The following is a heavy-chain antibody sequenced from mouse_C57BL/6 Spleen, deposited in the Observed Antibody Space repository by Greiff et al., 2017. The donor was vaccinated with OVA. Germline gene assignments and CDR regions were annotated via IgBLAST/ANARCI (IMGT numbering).Heavy chain of an antibody. V-gene: IGHV5-17*01. CDR3: ARVPPSVVATGDAMDY. CDR1: GFTFSDYG. J-gene: IGHJ4*01. CDR2: ISSGSSTI. D-gene: IGHD1-1*01. Sequence: EVKLMESGGGLVKPGGSLKLSCAASGFTFSDYGMHWVRQAPEKGLEWVAYISSGSSTIYYADTVKGRFTISRDNAKNTLFLQMTSLRSEDTAMYYCARVPPSVVATGDAMDYWGQGTSVTVSS.